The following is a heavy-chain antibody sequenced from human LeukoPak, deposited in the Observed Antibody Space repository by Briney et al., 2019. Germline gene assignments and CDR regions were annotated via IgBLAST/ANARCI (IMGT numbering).Heavy chain of an antibody. J-gene: IGHJ4*02. CDR3: ARVEGDYGSVEY. V-gene: IGHV1-2*02. CDR1: GYTFTDFY. Sequence: ASVKVSCKASGYTFTDFYMHWVRQAPGQGLEWMGWINTKSGGTNYAQKFQGRVTMTRDTSITTAYMELTRLRSDDTAVYYCARVEGDYGSVEYWGQGTLVTVSS. CDR2: INTKSGGT. D-gene: IGHD4-17*01.